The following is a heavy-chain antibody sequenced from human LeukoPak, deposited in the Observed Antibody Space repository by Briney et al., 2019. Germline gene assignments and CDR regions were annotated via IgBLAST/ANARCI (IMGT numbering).Heavy chain of an antibody. CDR1: GGSISSYY. CDR2: RYYSGST. J-gene: IGHJ1*01. Sequence: SETPSLTCSVSGGSISSYYCTWIRQPPGKGLEWIGYRYYSGSTTYNPSLKSRVTISVDTSKSQFSLKLISVTAADTAIYYCARVRGDFETDWGQGTLVTVSS. V-gene: IGHV4-59*01. CDR3: ARVRGDFETD. D-gene: IGHD3-16*01.